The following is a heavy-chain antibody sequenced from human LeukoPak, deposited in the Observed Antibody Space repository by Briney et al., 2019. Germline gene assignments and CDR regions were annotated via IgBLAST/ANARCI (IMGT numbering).Heavy chain of an antibody. CDR3: AKSGSYGQLFDY. D-gene: IGHD1-26*01. V-gene: IGHV3-23*01. Sequence: GGSLRLSCAASGFTFSSYSMNWVRQAPGKGLEWVSAISGSGGSTYYADSVKGRFTISRDNSKNTLYLQMNSLRAEDTAVYYCAKSGSYGQLFDYWGQGTLVTVSS. CDR1: GFTFSSYS. J-gene: IGHJ4*02. CDR2: ISGSGGST.